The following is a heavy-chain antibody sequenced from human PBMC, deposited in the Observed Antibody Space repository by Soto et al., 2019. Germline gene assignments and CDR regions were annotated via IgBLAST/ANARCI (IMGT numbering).Heavy chain of an antibody. J-gene: IGHJ6*03. CDR2: IYYSGST. CDR1: GFTFSSYA. CDR3: ARRGYYYYYMDV. V-gene: IGHV4-30-2*03. Sequence: LRLSCAASGFTFSSYAMSWVRQAPGKGLEWIGSIYYSGSTYYNPSLKSRVTISVDTSKNQFSLKLSSVTAADTAVYYCARRGYYYYYMDVWGKGTTVTVSS.